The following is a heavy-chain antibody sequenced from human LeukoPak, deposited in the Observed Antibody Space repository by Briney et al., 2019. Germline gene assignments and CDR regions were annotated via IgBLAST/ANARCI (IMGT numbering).Heavy chain of an antibody. CDR3: ARGLLDSSDYYGMDV. Sequence: SETLSLTCTVSGGSISSYYWSWIRQPPGKGLEWIGYIYYSGTTDYNPSLKSRVTISVDTSKNQFSLKLSSVTAADTAVYYCARGLLDSSDYYGMDVWGQGTTVTVSS. D-gene: IGHD3-22*01. J-gene: IGHJ6*02. CDR1: GGSISSYY. V-gene: IGHV4-59*12. CDR2: IYYSGTT.